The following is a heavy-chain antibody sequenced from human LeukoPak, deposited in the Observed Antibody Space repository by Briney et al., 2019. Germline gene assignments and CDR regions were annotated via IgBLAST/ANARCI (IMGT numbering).Heavy chain of an antibody. J-gene: IGHJ4*02. V-gene: IGHV3-7*01. D-gene: IGHD2-21*01. CDR1: GFTFSSYW. Sequence: GGSLRLSCAASGFTFSSYWMSWVRQAPGKGLEWVANIKQDGSEKYYVDSVKGRITISKDNAKNSLYLQMNSLRVEDTAVYYCARVVFPSRVSVYWGQGPLVTVSS. CDR3: ARVVFPSRVSVY. CDR2: IKQDGSEK.